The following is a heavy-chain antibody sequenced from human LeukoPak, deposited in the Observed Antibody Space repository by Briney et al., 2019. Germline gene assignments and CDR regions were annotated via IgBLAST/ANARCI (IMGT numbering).Heavy chain of an antibody. CDR3: ARVYVWGSYRRYYFDY. V-gene: IGHV3-7*01. Sequence: GGSLRLSCAASGFTFSSYWMSWVRQAPGKGLEWVANIKQEGSEKYYVDSVKGRFTISRDNAKISLYLQMNSLRAEDTAVYYCARVYVWGSYRRYYFDYWGQGTLVTVSS. J-gene: IGHJ4*02. CDR1: GFTFSSYW. CDR2: IKQEGSEK. D-gene: IGHD3-16*02.